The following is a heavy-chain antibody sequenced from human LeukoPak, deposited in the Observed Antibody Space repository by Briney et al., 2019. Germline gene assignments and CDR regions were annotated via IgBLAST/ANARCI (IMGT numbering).Heavy chain of an antibody. J-gene: IGHJ4*02. Sequence: PGRSLRLSCAASGFTFSSYAMSWVRQAPGKGLEWVSAISGSGGSTYYADSVKGRFTISRDNSKNTLYLQMNSLIAEDTAVYYCARYYGDYVFDYWGQGTLVTVSS. D-gene: IGHD4-17*01. CDR3: ARYYGDYVFDY. CDR1: GFTFSSYA. CDR2: ISGSGGST. V-gene: IGHV3-23*01.